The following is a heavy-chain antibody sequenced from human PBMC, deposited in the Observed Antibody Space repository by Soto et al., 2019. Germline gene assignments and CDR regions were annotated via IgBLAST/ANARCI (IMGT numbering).Heavy chain of an antibody. D-gene: IGHD1-26*01. CDR2: IYPGDSDT. J-gene: IGHJ4*02. CDR1: GYSFASHW. V-gene: IGHV5-51*01. CDR3: ARYSGSYWHYLDF. Sequence: ESLKISCKGSGYSFASHWVAWVRQMPEKGLEWIGTIYPGDSDTKYSSAFRGHVAISADTSVSTAYLQWRSLEATDSAIYYCARYSGSYWHYLDFWGQGTLVTVSS.